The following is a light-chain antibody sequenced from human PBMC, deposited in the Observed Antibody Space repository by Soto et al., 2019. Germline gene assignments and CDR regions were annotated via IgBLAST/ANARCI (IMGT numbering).Light chain of an antibody. V-gene: IGLV1-47*01. CDR3: AAWDDSLSVV. CDR2: RNN. CDR1: SSNIGNDY. J-gene: IGLJ3*02. Sequence: QSVLTQPPSASGTPGQKVSISCSGSSSNIGNDYVYWYRQLPGTAPKLLIYRNNQRPSEVPDRVSASKSGTSASLAINGLRSEDEADYYCAAWDDSLSVVFGGGTKLTVL.